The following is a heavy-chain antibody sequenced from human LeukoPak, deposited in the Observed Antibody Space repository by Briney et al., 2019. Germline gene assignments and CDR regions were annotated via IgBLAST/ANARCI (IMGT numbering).Heavy chain of an antibody. D-gene: IGHD3-10*01. J-gene: IGHJ4*02. CDR3: AKHYMGSSYNHGLDC. CDR1: GGSISSTNY. V-gene: IGHV4-39*07. CDR2: IYYSGST. Sequence: SETLSLTCTVSGGSISSTNYWGWIRPPPGKGLEWIGSIYYSGSTYYNPSLKSRVTISVDTSKNRFSLKLSSVTAADTAVYYCAKHYMGSSYNHGLDCWGQGTLVTVSS.